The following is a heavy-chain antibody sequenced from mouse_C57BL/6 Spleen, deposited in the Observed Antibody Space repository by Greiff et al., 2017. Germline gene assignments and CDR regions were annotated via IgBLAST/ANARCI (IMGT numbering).Heavy chain of an antibody. CDR1: CYTFTSYG. V-gene: IGHV1-81*01. J-gene: IGHJ1*03. D-gene: IGHD2-2*01. Sequence: QVQLKQSGAELARPGASVKLSCKASCYTFTSYGISWVKQRTGQGLEWIGEIYPRSGNTYYNEKFKGKATLTADKSSSTAYMELRSLTSEDSAVYFCASTSMVRYFDVWGTGTTVTVSS. CDR2: IYPRSGNT. CDR3: ASTSMVRYFDV.